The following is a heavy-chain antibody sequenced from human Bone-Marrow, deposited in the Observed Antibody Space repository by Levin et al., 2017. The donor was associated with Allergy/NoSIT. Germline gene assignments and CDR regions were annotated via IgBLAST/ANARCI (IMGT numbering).Heavy chain of an antibody. CDR1: GFTFSDAW. D-gene: IGHD5-18*01. V-gene: IGHV3-15*04. CDR3: VTQLATHD. J-gene: IGHJ4*02. CDR2: IVTTRGGGTT. Sequence: GESLKISCAASGFTFSDAWMGWVRQAPGKGLEWVGRIVTTRGGGTTAYGAPVQGRFTISRDDSTNTLYLLMNSLKIEDTALYYCVTQLATHDWGQGTLVTVSS.